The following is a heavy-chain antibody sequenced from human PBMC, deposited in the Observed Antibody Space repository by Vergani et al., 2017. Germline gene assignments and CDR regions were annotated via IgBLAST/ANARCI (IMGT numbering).Heavy chain of an antibody. D-gene: IGHD5-12*01. CDR1: GFTFSNAW. CDR2: ISWNSGAV. Sequence: EVQLLESGGGLVKPGGSLRLSCAASGFTFSNAWMSWVRQAPGKGLEWVSGISWNSGAVDYADSVRGRFTISRDNAKNSLFLEMNSLRFEDTAVYFCTKGSVYYHDSAGHGYDPYTGFDLWGQGTLVTVSS. V-gene: IGHV3-9*01. CDR3: TKGSVYYHDSAGHGYDPYTGFDL. J-gene: IGHJ3*01.